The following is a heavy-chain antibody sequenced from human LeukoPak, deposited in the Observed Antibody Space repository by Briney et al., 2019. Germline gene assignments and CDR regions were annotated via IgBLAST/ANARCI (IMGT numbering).Heavy chain of an antibody. D-gene: IGHD4-17*01. J-gene: IGHJ4*02. CDR2: IYYSGTT. Sequence: PSETLSLTCTVSGGSISSYYWSWIRQPPGKGLEWIGYIYYSGTTNYNPSLKSRVTISVDSSKNQFSLKLSSVTAADTAVYYCARVGYGDLSDYWGQGTLVTVSS. V-gene: IGHV4-59*01. CDR1: GGSISSYY. CDR3: ARVGYGDLSDY.